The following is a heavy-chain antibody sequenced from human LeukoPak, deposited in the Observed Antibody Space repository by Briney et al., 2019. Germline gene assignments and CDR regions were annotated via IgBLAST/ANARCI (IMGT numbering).Heavy chain of an antibody. CDR2: ISSSGSTI. CDR3: ARASYGDYYGMDV. D-gene: IGHD4-17*01. J-gene: IGHJ6*02. V-gene: IGHV3-48*04. CDR1: GFTFSSYS. Sequence: GGSLRLSCAASGFTFSSYSMNWVRQAPGKGLEWVSYISSSGSTIYYADSVKGRFTISRDNAKNSLYLQMNSLRAEDTAAYYCARASYGDYYGMDVWGQGTTVTVSS.